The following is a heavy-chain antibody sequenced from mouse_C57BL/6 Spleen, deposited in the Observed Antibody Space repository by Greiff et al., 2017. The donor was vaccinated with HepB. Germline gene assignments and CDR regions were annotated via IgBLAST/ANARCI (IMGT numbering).Heavy chain of an antibody. V-gene: IGHV5-4*01. CDR3: AREDYDYAMDY. Sequence: EVKLVESGGGLVKPGGSLKLSCAASGFTFSSYAMSWVRQTPEKRLEWVATISDGGSYTYYPDNVKGRFTISRDNAKNNLYLQMSHLKSEDTAMYYCAREDYDYAMDYWGQGTSVTVSS. J-gene: IGHJ4*01. CDR1: GFTFSSYA. CDR2: ISDGGSYT. D-gene: IGHD2-4*01.